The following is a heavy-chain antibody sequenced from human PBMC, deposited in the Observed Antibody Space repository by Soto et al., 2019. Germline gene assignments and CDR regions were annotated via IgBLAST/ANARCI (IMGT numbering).Heavy chain of an antibody. J-gene: IGHJ3*02. CDR1: GFSLTTYS. CDR3: VRERGPFDAFDI. V-gene: IGHV3-33*08. Sequence: GGSLRLSCAASGFSLTTYSISWVRQAPGKGLEWVTVIWSNGKNKYYADSVKGRFTISRDNSKNTLSLQMNSLRAEDTAIYYCVRERGPFDAFDIGGQGTMVTVS. CDR2: IWSNGKNK.